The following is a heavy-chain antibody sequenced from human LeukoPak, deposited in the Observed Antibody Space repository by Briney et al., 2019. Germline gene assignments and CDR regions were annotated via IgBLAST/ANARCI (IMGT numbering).Heavy chain of an antibody. CDR3: ARDSAPSSGIAVAGYFDP. CDR1: GDSISSYY. Sequence: PSETLSLTCTVSGDSISSYYWSWIRQPPGKGLEWIGYISYSGSTNYNPSLKSRVTISVDTSKNQFSLKLSSVTVADSAVYYCARDSAPSSGIAVAGYFDPWGQGTLATVSA. D-gene: IGHD6-19*01. CDR2: ISYSGST. J-gene: IGHJ4*02. V-gene: IGHV4-59*01.